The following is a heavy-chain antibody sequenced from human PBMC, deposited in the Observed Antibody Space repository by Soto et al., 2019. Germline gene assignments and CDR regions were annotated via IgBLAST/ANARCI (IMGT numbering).Heavy chain of an antibody. J-gene: IGHJ4*02. V-gene: IGHV3-21*01. CDR1: GFTFSSYS. D-gene: IGHD2-2*01. Sequence: EVQLVESGGGLVKPGGSLRLSCAASGFTFSSYSMNWVRQAPGKGLEWVSSISSSSSYIYYADSVKGRFTISRDNAKNSLYLQMNSLRAEDTAVYYCARSSFTYCSSTSCPTHYWGQGTLVTVSS. CDR3: ARSSFTYCSSTSCPTHY. CDR2: ISSSSSYI.